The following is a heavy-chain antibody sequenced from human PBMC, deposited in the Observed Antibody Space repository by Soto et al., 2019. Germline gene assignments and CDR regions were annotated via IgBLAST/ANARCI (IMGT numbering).Heavy chain of an antibody. CDR3: ARALSVATTPLGDFDL. CDR1: GYTFTSYG. V-gene: IGHV1-18*01. D-gene: IGHD1-1*01. J-gene: IGHJ2*01. Sequence: ASVKVSCKASGYTFTSYGISWVRQAPGQGLEWIGWISAYNGNTNYAQKHQGRVTMTTDTSTSTAYMELRSLRSDDTAVNYCARALSVATTPLGDFDLWGRGTLVSGSS. CDR2: ISAYNGNT.